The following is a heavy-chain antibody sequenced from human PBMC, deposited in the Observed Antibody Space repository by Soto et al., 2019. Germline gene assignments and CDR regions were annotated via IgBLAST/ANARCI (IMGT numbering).Heavy chain of an antibody. CDR1: GFTFGSSA. CDR3: TRQTDAVQWLVVPTDYNFDY. CDR2: IRSKTNSYAT. J-gene: IGHJ4*02. V-gene: IGHV3-73*01. D-gene: IGHD6-19*01. Sequence: GGSMRLSCAASGFTFGSSAVHWVHQASGKGLEWVGHIRSKTNSYATAYAESVKGRFTISRDDSMNTAYLQMNSLKTEDTAVYFCTRQTDAVQWLVVPTDYNFDYWGQGTLVTVPQ.